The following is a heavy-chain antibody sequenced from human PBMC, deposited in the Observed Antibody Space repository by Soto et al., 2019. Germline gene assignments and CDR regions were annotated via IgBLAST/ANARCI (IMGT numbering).Heavy chain of an antibody. CDR1: GGSVSSGSYY. V-gene: IGHV4-61*01. J-gene: IGHJ4*02. CDR3: ARGYCSGGSCHLGYFDY. CDR2: IYYSGST. Sequence: QVQLQESGPGLVKPSETLSLTCTVSGGSVSSGSYYWSWIRQPPGKGLEWIGYIYYSGSTNYNPSLKSRVTISVDTSKNQFSLKLSSVTAADTAVYYCARGYCSGGSCHLGYFDYWGQGTLVTVSS. D-gene: IGHD2-15*01.